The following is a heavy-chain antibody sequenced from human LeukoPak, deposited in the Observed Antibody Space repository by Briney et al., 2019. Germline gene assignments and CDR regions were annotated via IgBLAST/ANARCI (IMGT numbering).Heavy chain of an antibody. CDR3: ARDNHYYDSSGHKWDAFDI. Sequence: GSLRLSCAASGFTVSSNYMSWVRQAPGKGLEWVSVIYSGGSTYYADSVKGRFTISRDNSKNTLYLQMNSLRAEDTAVYYCARDNHYYDSSGHKWDAFDIWGQGTMVTVSS. V-gene: IGHV3-66*01. CDR2: IYSGGST. J-gene: IGHJ3*02. CDR1: GFTVSSNY. D-gene: IGHD3-22*01.